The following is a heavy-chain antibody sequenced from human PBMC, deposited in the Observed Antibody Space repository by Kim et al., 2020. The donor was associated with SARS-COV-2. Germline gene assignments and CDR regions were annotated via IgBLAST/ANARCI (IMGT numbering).Heavy chain of an antibody. Sequence: PKCRVPISVDTSKNQFSLKLSSVTAADTAVYYCARLVGGSSSWYLLSLDYWGQGTLVTVSS. J-gene: IGHJ4*02. CDR3: ARLVGGSSSWYLLSLDY. V-gene: IGHV4-39*01. D-gene: IGHD6-13*01.